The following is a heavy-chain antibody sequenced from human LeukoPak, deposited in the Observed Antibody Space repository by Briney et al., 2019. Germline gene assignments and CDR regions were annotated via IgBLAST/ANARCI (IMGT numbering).Heavy chain of an antibody. V-gene: IGHV1-18*01. CDR3: ARGGTYYPCIDY. CDR1: GYTFTSSY. Sequence: ASVKVSCKASGYTFTSSYINWVRQAPGQRLVWMGWISAYNGRTNYAQKFQGRVTMTTDSSTSTAYMDLTSLRSDDTAVYYCARGGTYYPCIDYWGQGTLVTVSS. D-gene: IGHD1-26*01. CDR2: ISAYNGRT. J-gene: IGHJ4*02.